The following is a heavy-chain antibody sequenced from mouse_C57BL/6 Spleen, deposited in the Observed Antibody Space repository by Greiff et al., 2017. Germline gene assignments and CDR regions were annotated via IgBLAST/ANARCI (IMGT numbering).Heavy chain of an antibody. CDR1: GFTFSSYA. D-gene: IGHD2-12*01. J-gene: IGHJ3*01. Sequence: EVQLVESGGGLVKPGGSLKLSCAASGFTFSSYAMSWVRQTPEKRLEWVATISDGGSYTYYPDNVKGRFTISRDNAKNNLYLQMSHLKSEDTAMYYCARDEGLLYQRVFAYWGQGTLVTVSA. CDR2: ISDGGSYT. V-gene: IGHV5-4*01. CDR3: ARDEGLLYQRVFAY.